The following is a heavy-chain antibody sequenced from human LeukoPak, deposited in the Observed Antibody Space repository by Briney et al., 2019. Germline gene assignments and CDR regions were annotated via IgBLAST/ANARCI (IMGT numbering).Heavy chain of an antibody. J-gene: IGHJ4*02. CDR3: ARGTKVVPANY. Sequence: PSETLSLTCTVSGGSISTYYWSWIRQPPGKGLEYIAYIYYTGSTDYNPSLKSRVTISDTSKNQFSLKLSSVTAADTAVYYCARGTKVVPANYWGQGTLVTVSS. D-gene: IGHD2-2*01. V-gene: IGHV4-59*12. CDR1: GGSISTYY. CDR2: IYYTGST.